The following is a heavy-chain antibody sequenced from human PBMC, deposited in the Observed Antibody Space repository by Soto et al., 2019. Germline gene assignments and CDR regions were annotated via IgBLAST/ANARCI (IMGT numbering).Heavy chain of an antibody. D-gene: IGHD3-3*01. J-gene: IGHJ4*02. V-gene: IGHV3-30-3*01. CDR3: ARDDYGPYDFWSSRSSASIDY. CDR1: GFTFSSYA. CDR2: ISYDGSNK. Sequence: PGGSLRLSCAASGFTFSSYAMHWVRQAPGKGLEWVAVISYDGSNKYYADSVKGRFTISRDNSKNTLYLQMNSLRAEDTAVYYCARDDYGPYDFWSSRSSASIDYWGQGT.